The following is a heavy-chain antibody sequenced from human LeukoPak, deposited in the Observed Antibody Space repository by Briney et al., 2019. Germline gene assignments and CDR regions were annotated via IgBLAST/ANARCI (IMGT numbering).Heavy chain of an antibody. CDR2: ISTSSSTI. Sequence: QPGGSLRLSCAASGFTFSNYNMNWVRQAPGKGLEWASYISTSSSTIYYADSVKGRFTISRDNSKNTLYLQMNSLRAEDTAVYYCARGYHYYDSSGILPGLDYWGQGTLVTVSS. CDR1: GFTFSNYN. V-gene: IGHV3-48*01. CDR3: ARGYHYYDSSGILPGLDY. D-gene: IGHD3-22*01. J-gene: IGHJ4*02.